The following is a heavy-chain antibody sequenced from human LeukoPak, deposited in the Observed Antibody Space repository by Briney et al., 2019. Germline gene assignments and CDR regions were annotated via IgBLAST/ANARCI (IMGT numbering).Heavy chain of an antibody. CDR1: GGSISSYY. J-gene: IGHJ4*02. Sequence: SETLSLTCTGSGGSISSYYWSWIRQPPGKGLEWIGYIYYSGSTNYNPSLKSRVTISVDTSKNQFSLKLSSVTAADTAVYYCARQRKSGGWYPAIPDYWGQGTLVTVSS. CDR2: IYYSGST. CDR3: ARQRKSGGWYPAIPDY. D-gene: IGHD6-19*01. V-gene: IGHV4-59*08.